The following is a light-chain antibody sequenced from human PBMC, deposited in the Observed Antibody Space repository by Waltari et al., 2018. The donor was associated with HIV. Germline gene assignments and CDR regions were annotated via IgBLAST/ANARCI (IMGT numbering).Light chain of an antibody. CDR2: DAS. CDR3: QQRSNWPPVFT. V-gene: IGKV3-11*01. Sequence: EIVLTQSPVTLSLSPGERATLSCRASQSVTTYLAWYQQKHGQAPSLLVYDASSRATGIPARFRGSGSGTDFTLTITSLEPDDFAVYYCQQRSNWPPVFTFGQGTKLEIK. J-gene: IGKJ2*01. CDR1: QSVTTY.